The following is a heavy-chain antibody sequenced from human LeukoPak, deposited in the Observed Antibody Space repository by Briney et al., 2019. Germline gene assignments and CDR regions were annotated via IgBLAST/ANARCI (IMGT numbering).Heavy chain of an antibody. D-gene: IGHD3-10*01. CDR1: GYTFTGYY. V-gene: IGHV1-69*05. J-gene: IGHJ4*02. CDR2: IIPIFGTA. Sequence: GASVKVSCKASGYTFTGYYMHWVRQAPGQGLEWMGGIIPIFGTANYAQKFQGRVTITTDESTSTAYMELSSLRSEDTAVYYCARGAGMVRGVTHIPLFDYWGQGTLVTVSS. CDR3: ARGAGMVRGVTHIPLFDY.